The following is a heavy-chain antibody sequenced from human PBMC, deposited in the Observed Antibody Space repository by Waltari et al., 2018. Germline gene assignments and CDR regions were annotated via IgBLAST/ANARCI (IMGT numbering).Heavy chain of an antibody. V-gene: IGHV3-48*01. CDR1: GFSFSTSA. D-gene: IGHD1-26*01. J-gene: IGHJ4*02. CDR3: VRPRGQEPRGDS. CDR2: ISPGSRTI. Sequence: EVLLVESGGGLVQPGGSLKVSCVALGFSFSTSAINWGRLAPGKGLQWVSYISPGSRTIYYADSMKGRFTVSRDNTRNTVYLQMNNLRVEDTAVYYCVRPRGQEPRGDSWGQGTLVTVSS.